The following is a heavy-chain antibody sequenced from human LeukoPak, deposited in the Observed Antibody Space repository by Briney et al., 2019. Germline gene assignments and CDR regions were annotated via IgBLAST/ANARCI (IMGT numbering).Heavy chain of an antibody. CDR2: IYGAGIT. CDR3: IRDSTTFRFGY. V-gene: IGHV3-53*01. J-gene: IGHJ4*02. Sequence: GGSLRLSCAASGIAVSNSYMSWVRQPPGKGLEWVSIIYGAGITYYLDSVRGRFTISRDNSKNMLFLQMNSLRAEDTAVYYCIRDSTTFRFGYWGQGALVTVSS. CDR1: GIAVSNSY. D-gene: IGHD4-11*01.